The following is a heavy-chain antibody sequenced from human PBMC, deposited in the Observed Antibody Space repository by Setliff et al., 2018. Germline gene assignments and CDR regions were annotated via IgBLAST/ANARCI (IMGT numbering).Heavy chain of an antibody. CDR2: IYYSGNT. V-gene: IGHV4-31*03. Sequence: SETLSLTCTVSGGSINSGPSYYWGWIRQHPGKGLEWIGYIYYSGNTYYNPSLKSRVTISVDTSKNQFSLKLSSVTAADTAVYYCARVPRFTDTRNAFDIWGQGTMVTVSS. D-gene: IGHD5-18*01. J-gene: IGHJ3*02. CDR1: GGSINSGPSYY. CDR3: ARVPRFTDTRNAFDI.